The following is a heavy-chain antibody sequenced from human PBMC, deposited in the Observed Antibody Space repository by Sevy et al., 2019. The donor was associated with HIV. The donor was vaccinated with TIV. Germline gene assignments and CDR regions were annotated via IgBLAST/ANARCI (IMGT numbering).Heavy chain of an antibody. Sequence: GGSLRLSCAASGFTFSSYAMHWVRQAPGKGLEWVAVISYDGSNKYYADSLKGPFTTSRDNSKNTLYLQMNSLRAEDTAVCYCARDPWGRHLHPSGWFDPWGQGTLVTVS. D-gene: IGHD3-16*01. CDR1: GFTFSSYA. V-gene: IGHV3-30-3*01. CDR3: ARDPWGRHLHPSGWFDP. CDR2: ISYDGSNK. J-gene: IGHJ5*02.